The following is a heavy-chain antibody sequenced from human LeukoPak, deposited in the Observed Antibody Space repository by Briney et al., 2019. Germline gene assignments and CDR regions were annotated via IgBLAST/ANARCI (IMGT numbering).Heavy chain of an antibody. J-gene: IGHJ3*02. CDR2: IYYSGST. Sequence: PSETLSLTCTVSGGSISSSSYYWGWIRQPPGKGLEWIGSIYYSGSTYYNPSLKSRVTISVDTSKNQFSVKLSSVTAADTAVYYCARPGYSRDHDAFDIWGQGTMVTVSS. CDR3: ARPGYSRDHDAFDI. V-gene: IGHV4-39*01. CDR1: GGSISSSSYY. D-gene: IGHD6-13*01.